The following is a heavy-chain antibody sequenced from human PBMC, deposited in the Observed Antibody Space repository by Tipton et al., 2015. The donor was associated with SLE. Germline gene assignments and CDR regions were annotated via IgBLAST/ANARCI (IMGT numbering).Heavy chain of an antibody. D-gene: IGHD1-26*01. V-gene: IGHV3-53*05. CDR1: GFTVSSNY. Sequence: SLRLSCAASGFTVSSNYMSWVRQAPGKGLEWVSIIFGGDKTYYADSVKGRFTISRDTSKNTLYLQMNSLKPEDTAVYYCARGGFSGSYWRFSDYWGQGTLVTVSS. CDR2: IFGGDKT. CDR3: ARGGFSGSYWRFSDY. J-gene: IGHJ4*02.